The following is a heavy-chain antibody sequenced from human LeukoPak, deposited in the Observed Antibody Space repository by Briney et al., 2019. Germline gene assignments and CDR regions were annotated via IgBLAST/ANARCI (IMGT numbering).Heavy chain of an antibody. J-gene: IGHJ6*03. D-gene: IGHD3-10*01. V-gene: IGHV3-21*04. Sequence: GGSLRLSCAASGFTFSSYSMNWVRQAPGKGLEWVSSISSSSSYIYYADSVKGRFTISRDNAKNSLYLQTNSLRAEDTAVYYCATNLGALYYYYMDVWGKGTTVTISS. CDR2: ISSSSSYI. CDR3: ATNLGALYYYYMDV. CDR1: GFTFSSYS.